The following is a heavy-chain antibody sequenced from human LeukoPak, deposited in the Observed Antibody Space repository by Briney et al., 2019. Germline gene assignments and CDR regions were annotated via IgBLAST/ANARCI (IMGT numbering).Heavy chain of an antibody. V-gene: IGHV4-59*08. J-gene: IGHJ5*02. CDR1: GVSISSFY. CDR3: ARKVVRGVICWFDA. CDR2: ISYSGST. Sequence: SETLSLTCTVSGVSISSFYWSWIRQPPGKGLEWIAYISYSGSTNYNPSLKSRVTISVDTSKNQFSLNLSSVIAADTAVYYCARKVVRGVICWFDAWGQGTLVTVSS. D-gene: IGHD3-10*01.